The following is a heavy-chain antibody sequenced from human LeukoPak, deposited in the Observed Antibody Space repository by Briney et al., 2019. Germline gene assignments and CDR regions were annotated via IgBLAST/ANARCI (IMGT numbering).Heavy chain of an antibody. Sequence: GGSLRLSCAASGFTISANFMSWVRQAPGKGLEWVSVMYSVGSTFYADSVKGRFTISRDGYKNTLDLQMDSLRVDDTAVYYCARDLSGYSFGFGGDLWGRGTLVTVSS. D-gene: IGHD6-13*01. CDR3: ARDLSGYSFGFGGDL. CDR1: GFTISANF. V-gene: IGHV3-66*01. J-gene: IGHJ4*02. CDR2: MYSVGST.